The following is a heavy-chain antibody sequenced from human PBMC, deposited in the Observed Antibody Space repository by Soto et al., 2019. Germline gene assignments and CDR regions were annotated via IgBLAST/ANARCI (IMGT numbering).Heavy chain of an antibody. CDR1: GFTFSSYA. V-gene: IGHV3-30-3*01. CDR2: ISYDGSNK. D-gene: IGHD1-7*01. J-gene: IGHJ5*02. Sequence: GGSLRLSCAASGFTFSSYAMHWVRQAPGKGLEWVAVISYDGSNKYYADSVKGRFTISRDNSKNTLYLQMNSLRAEDTAVYYCARDDNWNSYNWFDPWGQGTLVTVSS. CDR3: ARDDNWNSYNWFDP.